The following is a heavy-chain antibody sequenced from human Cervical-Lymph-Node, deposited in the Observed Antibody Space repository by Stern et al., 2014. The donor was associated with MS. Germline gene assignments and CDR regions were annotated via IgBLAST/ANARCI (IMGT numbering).Heavy chain of an antibody. CDR2: ISPLFGTT. Sequence: VQLVESGAEVKKPGSSMKVSCKASGGSFSTFDIIWVRQGPGQGLEFFGGISPLFGTTNYVPKFQVRVTMTADASTSTAYMELSSLRSEDTAVYYCARHQGGITANWGQGTLVTVSS. J-gene: IGHJ4*02. V-gene: IGHV1-69*01. CDR1: GGSFSTFD. D-gene: IGHD1-14*01. CDR3: ARHQGGITAN.